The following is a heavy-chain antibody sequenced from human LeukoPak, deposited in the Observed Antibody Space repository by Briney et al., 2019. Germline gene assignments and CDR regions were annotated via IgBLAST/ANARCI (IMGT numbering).Heavy chain of an antibody. D-gene: IGHD2-15*01. CDR3: VKEGVVVAAAVYYYYYGMDV. Sequence: GGSLRLSCSASGFTFSSYAMHWVRQAPGKGLEYVSAISSNGGSTYYADSVKGRFTISRDNSKNTLYLQMSSLRAEDTAVYYCVKEGVVVAAAVYYYYYGMDVWGQGTTVTASS. V-gene: IGHV3-64D*06. CDR2: ISSNGGST. J-gene: IGHJ6*02. CDR1: GFTFSSYA.